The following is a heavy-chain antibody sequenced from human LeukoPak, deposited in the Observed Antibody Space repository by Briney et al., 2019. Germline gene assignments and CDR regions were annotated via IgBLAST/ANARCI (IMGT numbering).Heavy chain of an antibody. V-gene: IGHV3-64*01. Sequence: GSLRLSCAASGFPFRSYAFPWVRPAPGKGLGFVSAISNDGGTTYYANSVKGRFTMSRDNSKNMLYLQMGSLRVEDMAVYYCAKAQNWGSGAYDIWGQGTLVTVSS. CDR3: AKAQNWGSGAYDI. CDR1: GFPFRSYA. J-gene: IGHJ4*02. D-gene: IGHD3-16*01. CDR2: ISNDGGTT.